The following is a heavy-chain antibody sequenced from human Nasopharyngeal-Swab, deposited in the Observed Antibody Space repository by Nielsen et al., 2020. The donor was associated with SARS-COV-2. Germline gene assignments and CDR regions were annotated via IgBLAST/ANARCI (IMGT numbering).Heavy chain of an antibody. Sequence: GGSLRLSCAASGFTFSSYSTNWVRQAPGKGLEWVSSISSSSSYIYYADSVKGRFTISRDNAKNSLYLQMNSLRAEDTAVYYCARDGYSSSWYDYWGQGTLVTVSS. J-gene: IGHJ4*02. CDR3: ARDGYSSSWYDY. CDR2: ISSSSSYI. D-gene: IGHD6-13*01. V-gene: IGHV3-21*01. CDR1: GFTFSSYS.